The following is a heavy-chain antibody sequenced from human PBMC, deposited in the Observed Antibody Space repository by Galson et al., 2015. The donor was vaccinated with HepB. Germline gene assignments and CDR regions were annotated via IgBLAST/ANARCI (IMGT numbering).Heavy chain of an antibody. D-gene: IGHD3-22*01. CDR2: IRSKAYGGTT. CDR3: TRAPYYDGSGSIFDY. Sequence: SLRLSCAASGFSFGDSAMSWFRQAPGKGLEWVAFIRSKAYGGTTEYAASVRGRLIISRDDSKTIAYLQMNSLKTEDTAVYYCTRAPYYDGSGSIFDYWGQGTLVTVSS. V-gene: IGHV3-49*03. CDR1: GFSFGDSA. J-gene: IGHJ4*02.